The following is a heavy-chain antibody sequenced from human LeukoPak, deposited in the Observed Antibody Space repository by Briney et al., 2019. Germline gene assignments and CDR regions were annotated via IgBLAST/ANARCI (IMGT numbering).Heavy chain of an antibody. CDR2: IYPGDPDT. CDR3: AGMLGYCSGGSCYSD. V-gene: IGHV5-51*01. CDR1: GYSFTSYW. D-gene: IGHD2-15*01. J-gene: IGHJ4*02. Sequence: GESLKISCKGSGYSFTSYWIGWVRQMPGKGLEWMGIIYPGDPDTRYSPSFQGQVTISADKSISTAYLQWSSLKASDTAMYYCAGMLGYCSGGSCYSDWGQGTLVTVSS.